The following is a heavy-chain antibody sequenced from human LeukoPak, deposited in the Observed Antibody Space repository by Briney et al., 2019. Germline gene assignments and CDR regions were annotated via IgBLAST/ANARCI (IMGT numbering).Heavy chain of an antibody. V-gene: IGHV1-69*01. CDR1: GGTFSSYA. J-gene: IGHJ4*02. CDR3: ARGLYYYDSSGPFDY. CDR2: IIPIFGTA. Sequence: SVKVSCKASGGTFSSYAISWVRQAPGQGLEWMGGIIPIFGTANYAQKFQGRVTITADESTSTAYMELSSLRSEDTAVYYCARGLYYYDSSGPFDYWGQGTLVTVSS. D-gene: IGHD3-22*01.